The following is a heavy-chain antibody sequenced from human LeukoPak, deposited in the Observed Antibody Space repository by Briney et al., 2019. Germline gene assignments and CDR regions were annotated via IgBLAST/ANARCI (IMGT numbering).Heavy chain of an antibody. D-gene: IGHD3-10*01. CDR1: GFTFDDYG. CDR3: ARVRYGSGSYYNYYYYFMDV. J-gene: IGHJ6*03. CDR2: INWNGGST. Sequence: GGSLRLSCAASGFTFDDYGMSWVRQAPGKGLEWVSGINWNGGSTGYADSVKGRFTISRDNAKNSLYLQMNSLRAEDTALYYCARVRYGSGSYYNYYYYFMDVWGKGTTVTVSS. V-gene: IGHV3-20*04.